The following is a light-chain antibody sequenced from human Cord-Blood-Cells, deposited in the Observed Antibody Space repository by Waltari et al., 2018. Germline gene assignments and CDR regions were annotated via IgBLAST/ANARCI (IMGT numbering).Light chain of an antibody. CDR2: GAS. V-gene: IGKV3-15*01. CDR3: QQYNNWPPWT. Sequence: EIVMTQSPATLSVSPGERATLSCRASQSASINLAWYQQTPVQAPRLLIYGASTRATGIPARFSGSGSGTEFTLTISSLQSEDFAVYYCQQYNNWPPWTFGQGTKVEIK. CDR1: QSASIN. J-gene: IGKJ1*01.